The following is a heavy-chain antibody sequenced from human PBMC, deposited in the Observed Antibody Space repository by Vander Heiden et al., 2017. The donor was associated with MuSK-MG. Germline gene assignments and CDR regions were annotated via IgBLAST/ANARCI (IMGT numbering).Heavy chain of an antibody. CDR1: GFRFSPYG. D-gene: IGHD2-8*01. J-gene: IGHJ4*02. Sequence: QVQLVESGGGVVQPGGSLRLSCAASGFRFSPYGMHWVRQAPGKGLEWVTFIRYDGDNKRYTDSVKGRFTISRDNSRNTLSLQMNSLRPEDTAMYYCAKDRGRMYANGCTPDYWGRGTLVTVSS. V-gene: IGHV3-30*02. CDR2: IRYDGDNK. CDR3: AKDRGRMYANGCTPDY.